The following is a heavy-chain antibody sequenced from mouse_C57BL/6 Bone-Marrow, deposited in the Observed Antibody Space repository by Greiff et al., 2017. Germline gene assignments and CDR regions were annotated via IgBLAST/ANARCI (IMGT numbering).Heavy chain of an antibody. CDR1: GYTFTDYE. CDR2: IDPETGGT. V-gene: IGHV1-15*01. CDR3: TRSLWIYAMDY. J-gene: IGHJ4*01. Sequence: VQLQQSGAELVRPGASVTLSCKASGYTFTDYEMHWVKQTPVHGLEWIGAIDPETGGTAYNQKFKGKAILTADKSSSTAYMELRSLTSEDSAVYYCTRSLWIYAMDYWGQGTSVTVSS. D-gene: IGHD1-1*02.